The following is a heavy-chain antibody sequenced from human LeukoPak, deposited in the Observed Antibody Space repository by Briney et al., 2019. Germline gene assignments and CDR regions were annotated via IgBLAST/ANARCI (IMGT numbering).Heavy chain of an antibody. CDR1: AFSFSNTW. Sequence: GGALLQSCAAGAFSFSNTWRSWVRQAPGRGVEWVGRIKSKTDGGTRDCAAPVKGRFTISRDDSKNTLYLQMNSLKTEDTAVYYCTTDPDLDGYDSSGYTIDYWGQGTLVTVSS. J-gene: IGHJ4*02. D-gene: IGHD3-22*01. CDR3: TTDPDLDGYDSSGYTIDY. V-gene: IGHV3-15*01. CDR2: IKSKTDGGTR.